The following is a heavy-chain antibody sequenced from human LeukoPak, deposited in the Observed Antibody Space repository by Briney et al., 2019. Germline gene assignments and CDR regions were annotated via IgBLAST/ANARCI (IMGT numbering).Heavy chain of an antibody. CDR2: IYYSGST. CDR3: ARHVGYCSSTSCTLIGTYMDV. V-gene: IGHV4-39*01. Sequence: SETLSLTCTVSGGSISSSSYYWGWIRQPPGKGLEWIGSIYYSGSTYYNPSLKSRVTISVDTSKNQFSLKLSSVTAADTAVYYCARHVGYCSSTSCTLIGTYMDVWGKGTTVTISS. J-gene: IGHJ6*03. CDR1: GGSISSSSYY. D-gene: IGHD2-2*01.